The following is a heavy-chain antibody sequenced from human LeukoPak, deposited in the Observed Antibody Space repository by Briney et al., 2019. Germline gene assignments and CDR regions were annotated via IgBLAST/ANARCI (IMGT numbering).Heavy chain of an antibody. CDR1: GGSISSYY. V-gene: IGHV4-59*01. CDR3: ARWMYYYGSGSYYYYMDV. CDR2: IYYSGST. Sequence: PSETLSLTCTVSGGSISSYYWSWIRQPPGKGLEWIGYIYYSGSTNYNPSLKSRVTISVDTSKNQFSLKLSSVTAADTAVYYCARWMYYYGSGSYYYYMDVWGKGTTVTVSS. J-gene: IGHJ6*03. D-gene: IGHD3-10*01.